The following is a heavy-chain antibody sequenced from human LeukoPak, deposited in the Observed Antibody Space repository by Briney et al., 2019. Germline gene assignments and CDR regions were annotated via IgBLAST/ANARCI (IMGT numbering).Heavy chain of an antibody. V-gene: IGHV3-23*01. CDR3: AKPRWAAAGDFDY. CDR1: GFPFGSYV. Sequence: GGSLRLSCEGSGFPFGSYVMSWVRQAPGKGLEWIAYINHNAEMIFYPDFVKGRFTISRDNSKNTLYLQMNSLRAEDTAVYYCAKPRWAAAGDFDYWGQGTLVTVSS. CDR2: INHNAEMI. D-gene: IGHD6-13*01. J-gene: IGHJ4*02.